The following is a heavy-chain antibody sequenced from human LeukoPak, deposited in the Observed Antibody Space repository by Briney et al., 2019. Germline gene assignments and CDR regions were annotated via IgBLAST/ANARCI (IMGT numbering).Heavy chain of an antibody. V-gene: IGHV3-48*01. CDR2: ISSFSGTI. CDR3: ARDKRDYGDYTFDY. D-gene: IGHD4-17*01. Sequence: GGSLRLSCVASGIIFGTYSMNWVRQAPGKGLEWVSYISSFSGTINYADSVKGRFTISRDNAKNSLYLQMNSLRAEDTAVYYCARDKRDYGDYTFDYWGQGTLVTVSS. CDR1: GIIFGTYS. J-gene: IGHJ4*02.